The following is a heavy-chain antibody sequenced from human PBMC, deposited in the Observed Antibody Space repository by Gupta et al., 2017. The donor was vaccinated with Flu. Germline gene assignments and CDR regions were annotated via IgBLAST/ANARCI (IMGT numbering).Heavy chain of an antibody. CDR1: GFTFSSYA. D-gene: IGHD3-3*01. J-gene: IGHJ6*02. CDR3: ASGSFGVVIYYYYGMDV. CDR2: ISGSGGST. V-gene: IGHV3-23*01. Sequence: EVQLLESGGGLVQPGGSLRLSCAASGFTFSSYAMSWVRQAPGKGLEWVSAISGSGGSTYYAGSVKGRFTISRDNSKNTLYLQMNSLRAEDTAVYYCASGSFGVVIYYYYGMDVWGQGTTVTVSS.